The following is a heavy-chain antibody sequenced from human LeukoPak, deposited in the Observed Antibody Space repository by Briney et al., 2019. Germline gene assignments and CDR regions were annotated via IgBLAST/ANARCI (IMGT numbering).Heavy chain of an antibody. V-gene: IGHV4-39*07. CDR2: IYYSGST. Sequence: TSETLSLTCTVSGGSISSSSYYWGWIRQPPGKGLEWIGSIYYSGSTYYNPSLKSRVTISVDTSKNQFSLKLSSVTAADTAVYYCARNRGYMGYYYYMDVWGKGTTVTVSS. CDR3: ARNRGYMGYYYYMDV. D-gene: IGHD5-12*01. CDR1: GGSISSSSYY. J-gene: IGHJ6*03.